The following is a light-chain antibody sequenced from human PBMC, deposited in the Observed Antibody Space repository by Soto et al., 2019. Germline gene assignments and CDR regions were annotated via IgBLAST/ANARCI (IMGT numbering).Light chain of an antibody. CDR1: SSDVGGYNY. CDR2: EVS. Sequence: QSALTQPASVSGSPGQSITISCTGTSSDVGGYNYVSWYQQHPGKAPKLIIFEVSYRPSGISNRFSASKSGDTASLTISGLQADDEADYYCCSYTDSRTHILGSGTKV. CDR3: CSYTDSRTHI. J-gene: IGLJ1*01. V-gene: IGLV2-14*01.